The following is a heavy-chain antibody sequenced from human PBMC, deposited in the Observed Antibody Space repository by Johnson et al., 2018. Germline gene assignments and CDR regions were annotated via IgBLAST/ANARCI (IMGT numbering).Heavy chain of an antibody. CDR1: GGSISSYY. V-gene: IGHV4-59*01. CDR3: AGGPEVIAARGGYYYYGMDG. Sequence: QVQLQESGPGLVKPSETLSLTCAVSGGSISSYYWTGIRPPPGKGLEWIGYIYYGGSTNYNPSLLSRVTISVDTSKNEFSLELCSVTAADAGGYYWAGGPEVIAARGGYYYYGMDGWGQGTTVTVSS. J-gene: IGHJ6*02. D-gene: IGHD6-6*01. CDR2: IYYGGST.